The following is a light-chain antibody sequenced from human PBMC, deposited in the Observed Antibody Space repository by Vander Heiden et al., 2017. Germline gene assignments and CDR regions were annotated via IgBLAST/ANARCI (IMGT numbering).Light chain of an antibody. V-gene: IGKV2-28*01. CDR3: MQALQTHPIT. Sequence: DIVMTQSPPSLPVTPGEPASISCRSSQSLLHSKGYSYLDWYLQKPGQSPQLLIYLGSNRASGVPDRFSGSGAGTDFTLKISRVEAEDVGVYYCMQALQTHPITFGQGTRLEIK. CDR2: LGS. CDR1: QSLLHSKGYSY. J-gene: IGKJ5*01.